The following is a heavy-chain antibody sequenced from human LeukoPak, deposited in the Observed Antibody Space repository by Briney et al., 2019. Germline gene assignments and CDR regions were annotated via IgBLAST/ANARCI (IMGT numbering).Heavy chain of an antibody. V-gene: IGHV1-2*02. CDR1: GGTFSSYA. CDR3: ARLTGSYYYYYMDV. CDR2: INPNSGGT. J-gene: IGHJ6*03. D-gene: IGHD1-1*01. Sequence: GSSVKVSCKASGGTFSSYAISWVRQAPGQGLEWMGWINPNSGGTNYAQKFQGRVTMTRDTSISTAYMELSRLRSDDTAVYYCARLTGSYYYYYMDVWGKGTTVTVSS.